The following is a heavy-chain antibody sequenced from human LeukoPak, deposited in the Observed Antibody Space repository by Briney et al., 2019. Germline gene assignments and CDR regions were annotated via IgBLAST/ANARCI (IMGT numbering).Heavy chain of an antibody. J-gene: IGHJ4*02. V-gene: IGHV4-34*01. CDR1: GGSFSGYY. Sequence: KSSETLSLTCAVYGGSFSGYYWSWIRQPPGKGLEWIGEINHSGSTNYNPSLKSRVTISVDTSKNQFSLKLSSVTAADTAVYYCARGGYYGSSGYYDYWGQGTLVTVSS. D-gene: IGHD3-22*01. CDR2: INHSGST. CDR3: ARGGYYGSSGYYDY.